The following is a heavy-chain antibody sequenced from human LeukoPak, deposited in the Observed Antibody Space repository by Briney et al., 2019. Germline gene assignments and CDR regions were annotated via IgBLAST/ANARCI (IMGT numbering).Heavy chain of an antibody. CDR1: GYSITNGYY. Sequence: SETLSLTCTVSGYSITNGYYWGWIRQPPGKGPAWIGSIYYTGSTNYNPSLKSRVTISLDTSKNQFSLKLTSVTAADTAVYYCASVRGYSSGWYASGFDPWGQGTLVTVSS. CDR3: ASVRGYSSGWYASGFDP. V-gene: IGHV4-38-2*02. CDR2: IYYTGST. J-gene: IGHJ5*02. D-gene: IGHD6-19*01.